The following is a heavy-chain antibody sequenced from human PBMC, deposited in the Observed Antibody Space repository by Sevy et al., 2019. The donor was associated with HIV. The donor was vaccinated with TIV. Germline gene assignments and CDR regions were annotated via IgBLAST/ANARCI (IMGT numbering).Heavy chain of an antibody. CDR2: IIPIFGTA. CDR1: GGTFSSYA. D-gene: IGHD3-10*01. V-gene: IGHV1-69*13. J-gene: IGHJ6*02. CDR3: AGDRLYGSGGYHVYYYYGMDV. Sequence: ASVKVSCKASGGTFSSYAISWVRQAPGQGLEWMGGIIPIFGTANYAQKFQGRVTITADESTGTAYMELSSLGSEDTAVYYCAGDRLYGSGGYHVYYYYGMDVWGQGTTVTVSS.